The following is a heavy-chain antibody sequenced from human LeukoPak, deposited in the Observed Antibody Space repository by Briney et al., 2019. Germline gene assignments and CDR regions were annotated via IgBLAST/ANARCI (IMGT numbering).Heavy chain of an antibody. Sequence: PGGSLRLSCAASGFTFSSYWMSWVRQAPGKGLEWVANIKQDGSEKYYVDSVKGRFTISRDNSKNTLYLQMNSLRAEDTAVYYCARDLNSNYVAFDYWGQGTLVTVSS. CDR1: GFTFSSYW. CDR2: IKQDGSEK. CDR3: ARDLNSNYVAFDY. V-gene: IGHV3-7*03. D-gene: IGHD4-11*01. J-gene: IGHJ4*02.